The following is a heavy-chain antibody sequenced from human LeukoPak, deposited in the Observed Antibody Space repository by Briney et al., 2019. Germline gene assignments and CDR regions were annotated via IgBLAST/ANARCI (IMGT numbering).Heavy chain of an antibody. V-gene: IGHV6-1*01. CDR3: AREGLTTMSHVYHGMDV. CDR2: TYYRSRWYN. CDR1: GDSVSSNSVA. D-gene: IGHD4-11*01. J-gene: IGHJ6*02. Sequence: SQTLSLTCAISGDSVSSNSVAWIWIRQSPSRGLEWLGRTYYRSRWYNDYAVSVKSRITINPDTSENQFSLQLNSVTPEDTAVYYCAREGLTTMSHVYHGMDVWGQGTTVTVSS.